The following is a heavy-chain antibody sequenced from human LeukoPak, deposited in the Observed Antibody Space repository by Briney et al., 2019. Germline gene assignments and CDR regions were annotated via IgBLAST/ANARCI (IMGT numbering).Heavy chain of an antibody. Sequence: GGSLRLSCVASGFTFSSYAMSWVRRAPGKGLEWVSAISGSGGTTYYADSVKGRFTLSRDNSKNTLYLQMSSLRAEDTAVYYCVTDYGSGSYPLNYWGQGTLVTVSS. CDR1: GFTFSSYA. V-gene: IGHV3-23*01. CDR3: VTDYGSGSYPLNY. J-gene: IGHJ4*02. CDR2: ISGSGGTT. D-gene: IGHD3-10*01.